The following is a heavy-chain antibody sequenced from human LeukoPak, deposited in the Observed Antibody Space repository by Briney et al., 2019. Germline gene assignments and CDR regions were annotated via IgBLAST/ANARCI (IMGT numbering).Heavy chain of an antibody. V-gene: IGHV1-46*01. CDR3: ARVLTPFRAAAGHYFDY. Sequence: GASVKVSCKASGYTFTSYYMHWVRQAPGQGLEWMGIINPSGGSTSYAQKFQGRVTMTRDMSTSTVYMELSSLRSEDTAVYYCARVLTPFRAAAGHYFDYWGQGTLVTVSS. J-gene: IGHJ4*02. CDR1: GYTFTSYY. CDR2: INPSGGST. D-gene: IGHD6-13*01.